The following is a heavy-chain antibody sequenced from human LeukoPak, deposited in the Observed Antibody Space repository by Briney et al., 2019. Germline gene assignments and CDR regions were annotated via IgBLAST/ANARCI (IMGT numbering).Heavy chain of an antibody. D-gene: IGHD3-22*01. CDR3: ARVALGGSYDSSGYYLGYYFDY. CDR2: IYYSGST. Sequence: KPSQTLSLTCTVSGGSISSGGYYWSWIRQHPGKGLEWIGYIYYSGSTYYNPSLKSRVTISVDTSKNQFSLKLSSVTAADTAVYYCARVALGGSYDSSGYYLGYYFDYWGQGTLVTVSS. J-gene: IGHJ4*02. CDR1: GGSISSGGYY. V-gene: IGHV4-31*03.